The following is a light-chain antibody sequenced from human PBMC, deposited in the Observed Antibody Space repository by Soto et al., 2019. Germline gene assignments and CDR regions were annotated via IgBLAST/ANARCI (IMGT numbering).Light chain of an antibody. V-gene: IGKV1-39*01. CDR1: DSIDRY. CDR2: AAS. CDR3: QRTYNAPFT. J-gene: IGKJ3*01. Sequence: DIQMTQSPSSLSAFVGDTVTINCRATDSIDRYLNWYQQKPGQAPRVLITAASTLEIGVPSRFSGSGSGTDFTLTINNLQPEDFATYYCQRTYNAPFTFGPGTKVSIK.